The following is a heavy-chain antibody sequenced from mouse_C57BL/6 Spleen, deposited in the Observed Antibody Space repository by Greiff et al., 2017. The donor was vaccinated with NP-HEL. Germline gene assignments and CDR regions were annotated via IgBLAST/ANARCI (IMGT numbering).Heavy chain of an antibody. D-gene: IGHD1-1*01. CDR1: GYTFTDYE. J-gene: IGHJ3*01. V-gene: IGHV1-15*01. CDR3: AYGGSSPTWFAY. CDR2: IDPETGGT. Sequence: VQLQQSGAELVRPGASVTLSCKASGYTFTDYEMHWVKQTPVHGLEWIGAIDPETGGTAYNQKFKGKAILTADKSSSTAYMELRSLTSEDSAVYYCAYGGSSPTWFAYWGQGTLVTVSA.